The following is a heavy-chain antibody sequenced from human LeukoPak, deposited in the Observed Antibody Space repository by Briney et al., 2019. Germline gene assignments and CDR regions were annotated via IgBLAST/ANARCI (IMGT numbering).Heavy chain of an antibody. CDR3: ARVPDY. CDR1: GFTFSSYW. V-gene: IGHV3-53*01. Sequence: PGGSLRLSCAASGFTFSSYWMSWVRQAPGKGLEWVSIMYSGGTASYADSVKGRFTVSRDNSKNTLYLQMNTLRAEDTAVYYCARVPDYWGQGTLVTVSS. J-gene: IGHJ4*02. CDR2: MYSGGTA.